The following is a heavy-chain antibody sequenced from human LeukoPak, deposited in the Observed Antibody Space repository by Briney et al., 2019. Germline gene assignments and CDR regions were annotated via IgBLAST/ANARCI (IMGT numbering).Heavy chain of an antibody. Sequence: SVKVSCKASGGTFSSYAISWVRQAPGQGLEWMGGIIPIFGTANYAQKFRGRVTITTDESTSTAYMELSSLRSEDTAVYYCARAVGYCSSTSCFTEYFQHWGQGTLVTVSS. J-gene: IGHJ1*01. CDR1: GGTFSSYA. V-gene: IGHV1-69*05. CDR3: ARAVGYCSSTSCFTEYFQH. D-gene: IGHD2-2*01. CDR2: IIPIFGTA.